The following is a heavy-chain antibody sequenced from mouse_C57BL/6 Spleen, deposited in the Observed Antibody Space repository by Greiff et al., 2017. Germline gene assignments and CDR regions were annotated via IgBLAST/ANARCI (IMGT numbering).Heavy chain of an antibody. CDR1: GYTFTSYW. J-gene: IGHJ4*01. CDR3: ARYRSGYVNAMDY. V-gene: IGHV1-52*01. D-gene: IGHD3-2*02. CDR2: IYPSDSDT. Sequence: QVQLQQPGAELVRPGSSVKLSCKASGYTFTSYWMHWVKQRPIQGLEWIGNIYPSDSDTHYNQKFKDKATLTVDKSSSTAYMQRSTLTYEDSAVYYCARYRSGYVNAMDYWGQGTSVTVSS.